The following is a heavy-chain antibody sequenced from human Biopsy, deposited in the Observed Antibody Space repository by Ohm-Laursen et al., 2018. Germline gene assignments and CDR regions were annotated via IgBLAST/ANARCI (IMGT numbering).Heavy chain of an antibody. D-gene: IGHD2-21*01. V-gene: IGHV3-23*01. J-gene: IGHJ5*02. CDR2: ISGSGAST. CDR3: VKAYWAIYWFDT. Sequence: SLRLSCAASGFIFSRNDMSWVRQAPEKGLEWVSGISGSGASTYYADSVKGRFTISRDNSKNTLFLQMDSLRADDTAVYYCVKAYWAIYWFDTWGQGTLVTVSS. CDR1: GFIFSRND.